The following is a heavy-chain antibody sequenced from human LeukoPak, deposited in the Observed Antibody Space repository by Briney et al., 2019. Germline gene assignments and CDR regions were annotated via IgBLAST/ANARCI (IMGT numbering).Heavy chain of an antibody. CDR1: GYTFTSYG. Sequence: ASVKVSCKASGYTFTSYGISWVRQAPGQGFEWMGWISAYNGNTNYAQKLQGRVTMTTDTSTSTAYMELRSLRSDDTAVYYCARDEGSSSWYGIDYWGQGTLVTVSS. CDR2: ISAYNGNT. V-gene: IGHV1-18*01. D-gene: IGHD6-13*01. J-gene: IGHJ4*02. CDR3: ARDEGSSSWYGIDY.